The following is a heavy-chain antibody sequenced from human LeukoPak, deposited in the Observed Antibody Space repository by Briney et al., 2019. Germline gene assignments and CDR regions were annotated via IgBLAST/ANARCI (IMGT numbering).Heavy chain of an antibody. V-gene: IGHV4-59*01. J-gene: IGHJ1*01. D-gene: IGHD6-13*01. CDR2: LSNSGST. CDR3: ARATGTFSWFLQH. Sequence: SETLSLTCSVSGGSIGSYYWSWIRQPPGKGLEWTGHLSNSGSTNYNPSLKSRVTISVDTSQNQFALKLSSVTAADTAVYYCARATGTFSWFLQHWGQGTLVTVSS. CDR1: GGSIGSYY.